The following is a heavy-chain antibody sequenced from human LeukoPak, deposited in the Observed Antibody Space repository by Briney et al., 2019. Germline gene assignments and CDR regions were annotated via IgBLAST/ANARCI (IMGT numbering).Heavy chain of an antibody. Sequence: ASVKVSCKASGYTFTSYDINWVRQAPGQGLEWMGWISAYNGNTNYAQKLQGRVTMTTDTSTSTAYMELRSLRSDDTAVYYCAREDPDYDAFDIWGQGTMVTVSS. CDR3: AREDPDYDAFDI. J-gene: IGHJ3*02. V-gene: IGHV1-18*01. CDR1: GYTFTSYD. D-gene: IGHD3-16*01. CDR2: ISAYNGNT.